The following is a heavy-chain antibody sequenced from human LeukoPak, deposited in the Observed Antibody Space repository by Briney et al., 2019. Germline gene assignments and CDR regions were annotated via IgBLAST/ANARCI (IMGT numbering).Heavy chain of an antibody. CDR2: IYTSGST. J-gene: IGHJ6*03. Sequence: PSETLSLTCTVSGGSISSYYWSWIRQPAGKGLEWIGRIYTSGSTNYNPVLKSRVTISVDKSKNQFSLKLSSVTAADTAVYYCARSGGDSYYYYYMDVWGKGTTVPVSS. CDR1: GGSISSYY. CDR3: ARSGGDSYYYYYMDV. D-gene: IGHD3-16*01. V-gene: IGHV4-4*07.